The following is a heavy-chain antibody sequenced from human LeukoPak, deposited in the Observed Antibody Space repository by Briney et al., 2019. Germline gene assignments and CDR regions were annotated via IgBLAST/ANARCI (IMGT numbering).Heavy chain of an antibody. V-gene: IGHV1-3*01. Sequence: ASVKVSCKASGYTFTSYAMHWVRQAPGQRLEWMGWINAGNGNTKYSQKFQGRVTITRDTSASTAYMELSSLRSEDTAVYYCAREALYCSSTSCRVNWFDPWGQGTLVTVSS. CDR3: AREALYCSSTSCRVNWFDP. CDR2: INAGNGNT. CDR1: GYTFTSYA. J-gene: IGHJ5*02. D-gene: IGHD2-2*01.